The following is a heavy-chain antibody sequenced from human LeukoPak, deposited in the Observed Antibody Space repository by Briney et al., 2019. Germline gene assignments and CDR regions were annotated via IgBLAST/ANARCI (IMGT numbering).Heavy chain of an antibody. D-gene: IGHD2-2*01. CDR3: AKVRCSSNSCFPDY. J-gene: IGHJ4*02. Sequence: PGGSLRLSCAASGFTFSTYWMSWVRQAPGKGLEWVANIKQDGSDKYYVDSVKGRFTTSRDNAKNSLFLQMNSLRAEDTAVYYCAKVRCSSNSCFPDYGGQGPLVTVS. CDR2: IKQDGSDK. V-gene: IGHV3-7*01. CDR1: GFTFSTYW.